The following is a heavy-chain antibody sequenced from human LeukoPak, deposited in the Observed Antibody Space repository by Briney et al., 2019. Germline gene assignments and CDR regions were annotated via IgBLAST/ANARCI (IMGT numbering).Heavy chain of an antibody. Sequence: SETLSLTCTVSGGSIRTDDHYWGWIRQPPGKELEWLGRISYSGSTYNNPSLKSRVTISVDTSKNQFSLNLRSVTAADTAVYYCARLYYSTGWWAFDIWGQRTTVSVSS. CDR2: ISYSGST. CDR1: GGSIRTDDHY. J-gene: IGHJ3*02. CDR3: ARLYYSTGWWAFDI. D-gene: IGHD6-19*01. V-gene: IGHV4-39*01.